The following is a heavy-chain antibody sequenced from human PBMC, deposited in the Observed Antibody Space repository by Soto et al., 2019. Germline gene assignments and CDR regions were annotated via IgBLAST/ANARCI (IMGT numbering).Heavy chain of an antibody. CDR3: ARGGSGYTWFNEF. CDR1: GGLFSSYH. D-gene: IGHD3-22*01. CDR2: IIPVFQTA. V-gene: IGHV1-69*01. J-gene: IGHJ4*02. Sequence: QEPLVQSGAEVKKPGSAVKVSCKASGGLFSSYHISWLRQVPGQGLEWMGGIIPVFQTAYYTQRFQVRVTITADESTNTAYMELSSLRSEDTAIYYCARGGSGYTWFNEFWGQGTLVTVSS.